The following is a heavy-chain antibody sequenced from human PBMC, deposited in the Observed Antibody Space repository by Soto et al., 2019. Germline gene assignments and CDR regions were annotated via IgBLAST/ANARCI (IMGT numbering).Heavy chain of an antibody. Sequence: GGALTLSSVPSGFPCNSERFDLGPQAPGEGLVWVSRINTDGSATSYADSVKGRFTISRDNSKNTLYLQMNSLRAEDTAVYYCARDPIIAAGMADYGMDVWGQGTTVTVSS. V-gene: IGHV3-74*01. CDR3: ARDPIIAAGMADYGMDV. CDR1: GFPCNSER. D-gene: IGHD6-13*01. J-gene: IGHJ6*02. CDR2: INTDGSAT.